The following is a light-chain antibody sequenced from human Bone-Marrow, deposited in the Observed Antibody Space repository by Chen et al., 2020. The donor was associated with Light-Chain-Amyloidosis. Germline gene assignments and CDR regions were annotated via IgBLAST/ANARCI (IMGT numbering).Light chain of an antibody. CDR1: SSDVGAYNY. V-gene: IGLV2-8*01. CDR3: NSFAGGNNFVV. J-gene: IGLJ2*01. Sequence: QSALTQPPSASGSPGQSVTISCTGTSSDVGAYNYVSWYQQHPGEAPKLLIYEVTKRPSGVPDRFSGSKSGNTASLTISGLQAEDEGEDYCNSFAGGNNFVVFGGGTKLTVL. CDR2: EVT.